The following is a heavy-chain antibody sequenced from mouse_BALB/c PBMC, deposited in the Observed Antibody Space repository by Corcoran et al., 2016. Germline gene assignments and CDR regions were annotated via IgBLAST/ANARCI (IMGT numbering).Heavy chain of an antibody. J-gene: IGHJ3*01. Sequence: EVQLQQSGAELVRPGALVKLSCKASGFNIKDYYMHWVKQRPEQGLEWIGWIDPENGNTIYDPKFQGKASITADISSNTAYLQLSSLTSEDTAVYYCAALMITNAYWGQGTLVTVSA. CDR2: IDPENGNT. V-gene: IGHV14-1*02. CDR1: GFNIKDYY. CDR3: AALMITNAY. D-gene: IGHD2-4*01.